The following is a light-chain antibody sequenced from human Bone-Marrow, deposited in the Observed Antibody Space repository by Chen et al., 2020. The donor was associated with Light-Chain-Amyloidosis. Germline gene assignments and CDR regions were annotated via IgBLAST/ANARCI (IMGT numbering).Light chain of an antibody. V-gene: IGLV3-21*03. J-gene: IGLJ3*02. CDR3: LVWDRSSDRPV. Sequence: SYVLTQPSSLSAAPGKTAKIACGGNNIGSTRVHWYQQTPGQAPLLVVYEDSDRPSGIPQRLSGSNSGNTATLTISRVEAVDEADYYCLVWDRSSDRPVFGGGTKLTVL. CDR1: NIGSTR. CDR2: EDS.